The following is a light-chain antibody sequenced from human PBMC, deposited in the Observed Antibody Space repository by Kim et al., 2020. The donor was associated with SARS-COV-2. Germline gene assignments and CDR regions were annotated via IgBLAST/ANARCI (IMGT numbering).Light chain of an antibody. V-gene: IGKV3-11*01. CDR2: DAS. CDR3: QQRSNWPLMYT. CDR1: QSVSSY. J-gene: IGKJ2*01. Sequence: SPGERATLSCSASQSVSSYLAWYQQKPGQAPRLLIYDASNRATGIPARFSGSGSGTDFTLTISSLEPEDFAVYYCQQRSNWPLMYTFGQGTKLEI.